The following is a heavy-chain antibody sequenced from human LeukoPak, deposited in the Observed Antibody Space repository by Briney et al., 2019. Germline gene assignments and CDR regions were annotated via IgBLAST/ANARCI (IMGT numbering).Heavy chain of an antibody. Sequence: SETLSLTCTVSGGSISSYYWSWIRQPPGKGLEWIGYIYYSGSTYYNPSLKSRVTISVDTSKNQFSLKLSSVTAADTAVYYCASRGEIVVVVPAAIPVDAFDIWGQGTMVTVSS. J-gene: IGHJ3*02. CDR1: GGSISSYY. D-gene: IGHD2-2*01. CDR3: ASRGEIVVVVPAAIPVDAFDI. CDR2: IYYSGST. V-gene: IGHV4-59*04.